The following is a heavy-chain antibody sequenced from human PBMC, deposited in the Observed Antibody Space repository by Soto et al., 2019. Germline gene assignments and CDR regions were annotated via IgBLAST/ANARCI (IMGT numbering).Heavy chain of an antibody. D-gene: IGHD3-10*01. J-gene: IGHJ6*02. Sequence: LSLTCTVSGGSMNSDYWSWIRQPPGKGLEWLGYISHSGTTSYNPSLKSRLTISLNTSKNQFSLKLRSVTAADTAVYYCTRGTRATQYYFYFYGMDVWGRGTTVTVSS. CDR2: ISHSGTT. CDR1: GGSMNSDY. CDR3: TRGTRATQYYFYFYGMDV. V-gene: IGHV4-59*01.